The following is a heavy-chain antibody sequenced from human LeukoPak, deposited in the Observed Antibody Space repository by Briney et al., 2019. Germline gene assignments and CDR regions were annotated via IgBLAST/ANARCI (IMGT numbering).Heavy chain of an antibody. D-gene: IGHD1-26*01. J-gene: IGHJ3*02. CDR1: GYIFTDYY. V-gene: IGHV1/OR15-1*04. Sequence: ASVKVSCKASGYIFTDYYMHWVRQAPGQELGWMGRINPNSGGTNYAQKFQGRVTMTRDTSISTAYMELSSLRSEDTATYYCARELIVGATDDAFDIWGQGTMVTVSS. CDR2: INPNSGGT. CDR3: ARELIVGATDDAFDI.